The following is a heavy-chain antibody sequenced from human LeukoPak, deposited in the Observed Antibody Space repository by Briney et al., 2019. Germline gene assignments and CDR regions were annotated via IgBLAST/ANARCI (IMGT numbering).Heavy chain of an antibody. V-gene: IGHV3-30*18. J-gene: IGHJ4*02. Sequence: GRSLRLSCAASGFTFSSYGVHWVRQARGEGLEWVAVISYDGSNKYYADSVKGRFTISRDNSKSTLYMQMSSLRAEETAVYHCAKGVVAFGELSRRFENWGEGNLGTVSS. CDR3: AKGVVAFGELSRRFEN. CDR2: ISYDGSNK. CDR1: GFTFSSYG. D-gene: IGHD3-10*01.